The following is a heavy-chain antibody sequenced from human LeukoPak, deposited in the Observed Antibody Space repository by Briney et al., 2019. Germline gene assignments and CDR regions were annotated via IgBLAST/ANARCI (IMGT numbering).Heavy chain of an antibody. J-gene: IGHJ6*02. CDR2: IIPILGIA. CDR3: ARENCGGDCVHGMDV. Sequence: GASVKVSCKASGGTFSSYAISWVRQAPGQGLEWMGRIIPILGIANYAQKFQGRVTITADKSTSTAYMELSSLRSEDTAAYYCARENCGGDCVHGMDVWGQGTTVTVSS. V-gene: IGHV1-69*04. D-gene: IGHD2-21*02. CDR1: GGTFSSYA.